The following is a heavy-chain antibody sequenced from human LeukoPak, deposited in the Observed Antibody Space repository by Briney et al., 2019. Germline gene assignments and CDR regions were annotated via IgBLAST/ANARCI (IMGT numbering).Heavy chain of an antibody. Sequence: SETLSLTCTVSGGSISSYYWSWIRQPPGKGLEWIGYIYYSGSTNYKPSLKSRATISVDTSKNQFSLKLSSVTAADTAVYYCARQERWLQLDYWGQGTLVTVSS. J-gene: IGHJ4*02. CDR1: GGSISSYY. V-gene: IGHV4-59*08. CDR3: ARQERWLQLDY. D-gene: IGHD5-24*01. CDR2: IYYSGST.